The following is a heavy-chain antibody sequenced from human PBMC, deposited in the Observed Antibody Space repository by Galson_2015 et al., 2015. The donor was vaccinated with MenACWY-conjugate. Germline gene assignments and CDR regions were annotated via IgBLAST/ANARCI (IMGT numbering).Heavy chain of an antibody. Sequence: SVKVSCKASGYTFSNYGISWVRQAPGQGLEWMGWISAYNGNTNYAQKVQGRVTMTTDTSTSTAYMELRSLTSDDTAVYYCARVTPNSGWLPGTGDWGQGTLVTVSS. CDR2: ISAYNGNT. V-gene: IGHV1-18*01. D-gene: IGHD6-19*01. CDR3: ARVTPNSGWLPGTGD. J-gene: IGHJ4*02. CDR1: GYTFSNYG.